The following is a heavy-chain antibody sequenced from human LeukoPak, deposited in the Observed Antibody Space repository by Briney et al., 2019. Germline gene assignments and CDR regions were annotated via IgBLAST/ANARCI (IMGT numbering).Heavy chain of an antibody. CDR2: INHSGST. CDR1: GGSFSGYY. Sequence: SETLSLTCAVYGGSFSGYYWSWIRQPPGNGLEWIGEINHSGSTNYNLSLKSRVTISVDTSKNQFSLKLSSVTAADTAVYYCARVGITMARPNWFDPWGQGTLVTVSS. J-gene: IGHJ5*02. CDR3: ARVGITMARPNWFDP. D-gene: IGHD3-10*01. V-gene: IGHV4-34*01.